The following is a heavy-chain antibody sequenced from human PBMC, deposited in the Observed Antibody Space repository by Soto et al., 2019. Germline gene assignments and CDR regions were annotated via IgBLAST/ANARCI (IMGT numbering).Heavy chain of an antibody. J-gene: IGHJ4*01. CDR1: GYPFTNHA. CDR2: INAGKGDT. V-gene: IGHV1-3*01. Sequence: ASVNVSCKASGYPFTNHAIHWVRQAPGQGLEWMGWINAGKGDTKYLQRFQGRVTITRDTSASTAYMGLSSLRSEDTAVYYCARNILGGTTDYWG. CDR3: ARNILGGTTDY. D-gene: IGHD1-7*01.